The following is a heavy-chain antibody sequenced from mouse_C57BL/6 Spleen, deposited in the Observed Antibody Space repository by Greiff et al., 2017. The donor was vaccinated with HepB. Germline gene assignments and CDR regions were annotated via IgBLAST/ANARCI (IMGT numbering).Heavy chain of an antibody. D-gene: IGHD2-1*01. CDR1: GFTFSSYA. Sequence: EVKLMESGEGLVKPGGSLKLSCAASGFTFSSYAMSWVRQTPEKRLEWVAYISSGGDYIYYADTVKGRFTISRDNARNTLNLQMSSLKSEDTAMYYCTRDGGIGNLDYWGQGTTLTVSS. J-gene: IGHJ2*01. CDR3: TRDGGIGNLDY. V-gene: IGHV5-9-1*02. CDR2: ISSGGDYI.